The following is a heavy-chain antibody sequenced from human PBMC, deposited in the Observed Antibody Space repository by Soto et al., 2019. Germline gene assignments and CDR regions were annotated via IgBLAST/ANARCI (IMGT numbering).Heavy chain of an antibody. CDR1: SGPTSSHN. CDR2: VYSTGGT. J-gene: IGHJ6*02. Sequence: QVQLQQSGPGLVKPSETLSLTCSVSSGPTSSHNWGWIRQTPGRGLEWIGYVYSTGGTSYNPSLKRRVTISADTSTNHISLTLNSVTAADTAVYYCVRQGIGNLHGLVDVWGQGTTVRVSS. D-gene: IGHD1-1*01. CDR3: VRQGIGNLHGLVDV. V-gene: IGHV4-59*08.